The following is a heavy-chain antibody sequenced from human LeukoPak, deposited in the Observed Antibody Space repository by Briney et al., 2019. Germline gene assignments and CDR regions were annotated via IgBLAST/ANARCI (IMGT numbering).Heavy chain of an antibody. CDR2: IWYDGSNK. CDR1: GFTFSSYG. Sequence: QPGRSLRLSCSASGFTFSSYGMNWVRQAPGKGLEWVAVIWYDGSNKYYADSVKGRFTISRDNSKNTLYLQMNSLRAEDTAVYYCAGDYGEYYYGMDVWGQGTTVTVSS. V-gene: IGHV3-33*01. J-gene: IGHJ6*02. CDR3: AGDYGEYYYGMDV. D-gene: IGHD4-17*01.